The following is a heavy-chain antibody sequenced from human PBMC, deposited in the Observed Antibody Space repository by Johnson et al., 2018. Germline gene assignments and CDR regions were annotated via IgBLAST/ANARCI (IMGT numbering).Heavy chain of an antibody. CDR2: ISGTGGAT. Sequence: VQLVESGGGLVQPGGSLRLSCAASGFSFSSHTMNWVRQAPGKGLEWVSSISGTGGATHYSQSVRGRFTISRDNSNTTVSLQMNNLRAEDTAVYYCAKDLLFNTLTVLIVTPDAFHIWGQGTMVTVSS. V-gene: IGHV3-23*04. CDR1: GFSFSSHT. CDR3: AKDLLFNTLTVLIVTPDAFHI. D-gene: IGHD2-15*01. J-gene: IGHJ3*02.